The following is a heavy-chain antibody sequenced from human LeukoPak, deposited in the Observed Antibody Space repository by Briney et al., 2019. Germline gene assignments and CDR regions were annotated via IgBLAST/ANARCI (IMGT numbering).Heavy chain of an antibody. J-gene: IGHJ4*02. Sequence: TGGSLRLSCAASGFTFSSYSMNWVRQAPGKGLEWVSSISSSSSYIYYADSVRGRFTISRDNAKNSLYLQMNSLRAEDTAVYYCARSHRDLDSSSWFYYFDYWGQGTLVTVSS. CDR3: ARSHRDLDSSSWFYYFDY. CDR2: ISSSSSYI. D-gene: IGHD6-13*01. V-gene: IGHV3-21*01. CDR1: GFTFSSYS.